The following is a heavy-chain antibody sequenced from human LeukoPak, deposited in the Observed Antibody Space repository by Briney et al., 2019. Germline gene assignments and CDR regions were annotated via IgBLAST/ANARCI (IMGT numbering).Heavy chain of an antibody. J-gene: IGHJ6*03. CDR1: AGSISSGGYY. CDR3: ARGSTPAADRYYYYYMDV. Sequence: MPSETLSLTCTVSAGSISSGGYYWSWIRQHPGKGLEWIGYIDYSGSTYYNPSLKSRVTISVDTSKNQFSLKLSSVTAADTAVYYCARGSTPAADRYYYYYMDVWGKGTTVTVSS. D-gene: IGHD6-13*01. V-gene: IGHV4-31*03. CDR2: IDYSGST.